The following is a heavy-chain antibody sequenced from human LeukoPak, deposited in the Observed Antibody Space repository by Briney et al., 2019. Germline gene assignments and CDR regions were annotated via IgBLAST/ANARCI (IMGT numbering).Heavy chain of an antibody. J-gene: IGHJ4*02. Sequence: KSSGTLSLTCAVSGVSLSSSEWWIWVRQPPGQGLEWIGEIHRAGRTRYNPSLKSRVTISMDYSKNQFSLKLTSVTAADTAIYYCGKTDIYFNPIDYWGPGSLVTVSS. CDR1: GVSLSSSEW. D-gene: IGHD3-9*01. V-gene: IGHV4-4*02. CDR3: GKTDIYFNPIDY. CDR2: IHRAGRT.